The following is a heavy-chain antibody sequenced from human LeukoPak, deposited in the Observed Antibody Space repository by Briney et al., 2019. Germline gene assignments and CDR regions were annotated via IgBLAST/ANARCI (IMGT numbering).Heavy chain of an antibody. V-gene: IGHV4-34*01. D-gene: IGHD3-9*01. Sequence: SETLSLTCAVYGGSFSGYYWSWTRQPPGKGLEWIGEINHSGSTNYNPSLKSRVTISVDTSKNQFSLKLSSVTAADTAVYYCARAEAQFDILTGYYRAIDYWGQGTLVTVSS. CDR1: GGSFSGYY. CDR3: ARAEAQFDILTGYYRAIDY. J-gene: IGHJ4*02. CDR2: INHSGST.